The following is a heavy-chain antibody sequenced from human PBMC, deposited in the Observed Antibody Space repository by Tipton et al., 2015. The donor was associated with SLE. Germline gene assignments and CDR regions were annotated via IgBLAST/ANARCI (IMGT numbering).Heavy chain of an antibody. CDR2: VFYGGRY. V-gene: IGHV4-39*07. CDR3: ARGCSSSTCEPFYFFGMDV. Sequence: LRLFCTVSNGSITSLYDYWGWVRQPPGKGLEWLGSVFYGGRYYYNASLRSRVTISVDTVKTQVSLRVSSVTAADTAVYYCARGCSSSTCEPFYFFGMDVWGQGTTVTVSS. D-gene: IGHD2-2*01. J-gene: IGHJ6*02. CDR1: NGSITSLYDY.